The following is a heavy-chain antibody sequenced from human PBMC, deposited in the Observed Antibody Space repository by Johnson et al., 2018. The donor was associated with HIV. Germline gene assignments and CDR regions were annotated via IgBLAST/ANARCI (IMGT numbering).Heavy chain of an antibody. V-gene: IGHV3-66*02. J-gene: IGHJ3*02. Sequence: VQLVESGGGVVQPGTSLRLSCAASGFTVSSNYMSWVRQAPGKGLEWVSVIYSGGSTYYVDSVKGRFTISRDNSKNTLYLQMNSLRAEDMAVYYCAREYDAFDIWGQGTMVTVSS. CDR3: AREYDAFDI. CDR1: GFTVSSNY. CDR2: IYSGGST. D-gene: IGHD3-10*01.